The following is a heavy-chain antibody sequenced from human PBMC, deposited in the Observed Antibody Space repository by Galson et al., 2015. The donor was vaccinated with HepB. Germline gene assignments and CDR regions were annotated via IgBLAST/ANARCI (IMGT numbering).Heavy chain of an antibody. Sequence: SLRLSCAASGFTFSCYWMHWVRQAPGKGLVWVSRINSDGSSTSYADSVKGRFTISRDNAKNTLYLQMNSLRAEDTAVYYCARDPGTGYDSSGYYYINWFDPWGQGTLVTVSS. D-gene: IGHD3-22*01. CDR3: ARDPGTGYDSSGYYYINWFDP. CDR1: GFTFSCYW. CDR2: INSDGSST. V-gene: IGHV3-74*01. J-gene: IGHJ5*02.